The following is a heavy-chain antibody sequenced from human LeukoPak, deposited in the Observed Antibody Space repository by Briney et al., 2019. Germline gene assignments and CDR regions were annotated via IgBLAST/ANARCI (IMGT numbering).Heavy chain of an antibody. CDR3: VSAFLGYCSGGSCLEGAFDI. Sequence: ASVKVSCKASGYTFTSYGISWVRQAPGQGLEWMGWISAYNGNTNYAQKLQGRVTMTTDTSTSTAYMELRSLRSDDTAVYYCVSAFLGYCSGGSCLEGAFDIWGQGTMVTVSS. J-gene: IGHJ3*02. CDR2: ISAYNGNT. V-gene: IGHV1-18*01. D-gene: IGHD2-15*01. CDR1: GYTFTSYG.